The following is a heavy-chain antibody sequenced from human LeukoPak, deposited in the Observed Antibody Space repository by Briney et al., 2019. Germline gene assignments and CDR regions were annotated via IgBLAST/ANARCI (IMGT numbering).Heavy chain of an antibody. V-gene: IGHV3-20*04. CDR3: ARGSGYSYDEGIFDY. D-gene: IGHD5-18*01. CDR1: GFSFDDYG. CDR2: INWNGGST. J-gene: IGHJ4*02. Sequence: PGGSLRLSCAASGFSFDDYGMSWVRQAPGRGLEWGSGINWNGGSTGYADSVKGRFTISRDNAKNSLYLQMNSLRAEDTALYYCARGSGYSYDEGIFDYWGQGTLVTVSS.